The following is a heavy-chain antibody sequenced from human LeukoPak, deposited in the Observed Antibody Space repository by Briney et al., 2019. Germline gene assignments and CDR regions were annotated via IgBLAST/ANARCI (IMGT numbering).Heavy chain of an antibody. V-gene: IGHV3-23*01. CDR3: AKGGSGVPRALAS. J-gene: IGHJ4*02. CDR2: ISGNDDST. D-gene: IGHD2-15*01. CDR1: GFIFRNYA. Sequence: PGGSLRLSCAASGFIFRNYAMSWVRQGPGQGPEWVTAISGNDDSTYYADSVKGRFTISRDNSRNTLYPQMNSLRAEDTAIYYCAKGGSGVPRALASWGQGTLVTVSS.